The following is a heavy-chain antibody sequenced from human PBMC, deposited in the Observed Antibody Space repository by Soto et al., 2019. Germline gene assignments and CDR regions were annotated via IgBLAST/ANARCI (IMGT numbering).Heavy chain of an antibody. Sequence: QVQLVQSGAEVKKPGASVKVCCKASGYIFISYYMHWVRQAPGQGLEWMGVINPSDGSTTYAQKFQGRVTMTRDTSTSSVYMELSSLRSEDMAVYYCARLATVTPPYDFDYWGQGTLVTVSS. D-gene: IGHD4-17*01. CDR3: ARLATVTPPYDFDY. CDR2: INPSDGST. CDR1: GYIFISYY. V-gene: IGHV1-46*01. J-gene: IGHJ4*02.